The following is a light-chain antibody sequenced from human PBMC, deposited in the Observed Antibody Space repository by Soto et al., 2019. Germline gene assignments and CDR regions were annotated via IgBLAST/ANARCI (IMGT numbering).Light chain of an antibody. Sequence: DIQMTQSPSTLSASVGDRVTITCRASQYINTWLAWYQQNPGKAPKLLIHEASSLESGVPSRFRGSGSGTEFTLTISSRQPDDFATYYCQQYSTYPLTFGGGTKVQIK. J-gene: IGKJ4*01. CDR1: QYINTW. CDR2: EAS. CDR3: QQYSTYPLT. V-gene: IGKV1-5*01.